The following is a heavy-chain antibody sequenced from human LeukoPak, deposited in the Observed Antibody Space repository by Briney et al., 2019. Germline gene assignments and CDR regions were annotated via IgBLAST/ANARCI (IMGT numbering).Heavy chain of an antibody. CDR1: GFTFSTYW. CDR3: ATAGYGDYFDY. Sequence: GGSLRLSCAASGFTFSTYWMTWVRQAPGKGLEWVSAISGSGGSTYYADSVKGRFTISRDNSKNTLYLQMNSLRAEDTAVYYCATAGYGDYFDYWGQGTLVTVSS. D-gene: IGHD4-17*01. J-gene: IGHJ4*02. CDR2: ISGSGGST. V-gene: IGHV3-23*01.